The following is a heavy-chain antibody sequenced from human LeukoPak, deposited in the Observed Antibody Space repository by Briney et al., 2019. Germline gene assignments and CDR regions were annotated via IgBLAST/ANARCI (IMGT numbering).Heavy chain of an antibody. V-gene: IGHV3-23*01. D-gene: IGHD3-9*01. CDR1: GFTFSSYA. CDR2: ISGSGGST. CDR3: AKAVRYFDWLLSTPFDY. J-gene: IGHJ4*02. Sequence: PGGSLRLSCAASGFTFSSYAMSWVRQAPGKGLEWVSAISGSGGSTYYADSVKGRFTISRDNSKNTLYLQMNSLRAEDTAVYYCAKAVRYFDWLLSTPFDYWGQGTLVTVSS.